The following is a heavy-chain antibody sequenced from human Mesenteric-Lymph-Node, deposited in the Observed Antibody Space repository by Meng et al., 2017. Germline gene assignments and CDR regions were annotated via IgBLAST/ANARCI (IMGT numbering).Heavy chain of an antibody. J-gene: IGHJ6*02. CDR1: GFTFSSYA. CDR3: AREYSSSSWDPNYYYYYGMDV. Sequence: GESLKISCAASGFTFSSYAMSWVRQAPGKGLEWVSYISSSGSTIYYADSVKGRFTISRDNAKNSLYLQMNSLRAEDTAVYYCAREYSSSSWDPNYYYYYGMDVWGQGTTVTVSS. D-gene: IGHD6-6*01. CDR2: ISSSGSTI. V-gene: IGHV3-48*03.